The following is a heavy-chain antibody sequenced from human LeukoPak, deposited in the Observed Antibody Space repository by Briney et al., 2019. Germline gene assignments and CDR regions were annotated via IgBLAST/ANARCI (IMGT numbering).Heavy chain of an antibody. CDR2: IYYSRST. V-gene: IGHV4-59*01. D-gene: IGHD3-9*01. CDR3: ARVRYYDILTGYYGDGYFDY. Sequence: SETLSLTCTVSGGSISRYYWSWIRQPPGKGLECIGYIYYSRSTHYNPSLKSRFTISVDTSKNQFSLKLSSVTAADTAVYYCARVRYYDILTGYYGDGYFDYWGQGTLVTVSS. J-gene: IGHJ4*02. CDR1: GGSISRYY.